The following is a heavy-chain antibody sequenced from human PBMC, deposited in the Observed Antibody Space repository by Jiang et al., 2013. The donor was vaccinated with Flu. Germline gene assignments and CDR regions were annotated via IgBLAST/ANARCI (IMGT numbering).Heavy chain of an antibody. CDR2: IYHSGNT. CDR3: ARVRGYPLTEFDH. V-gene: IGHV4-30-2*01. D-gene: IGHD5-12*01. Sequence: GSGLVKPSQTLSLTCTVSNVSISSGFNSWSWVRQPPGKGLEWIGYIYHSGNTYYNPSLNSRVTISVDRSRNQFSLKVTSVTAADTAVYYCARVRGYPLTEFDHWGQGTLVSVSS. J-gene: IGHJ4*02. CDR1: NVSISSGFNS.